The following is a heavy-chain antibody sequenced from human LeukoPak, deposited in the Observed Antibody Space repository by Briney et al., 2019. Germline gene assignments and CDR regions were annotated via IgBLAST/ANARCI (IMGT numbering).Heavy chain of an antibody. CDR2: INWNGGST. CDR1: GFTFDDYG. CDR3: AKAVVPVISQHYFDY. J-gene: IGHJ4*02. D-gene: IGHD3-22*01. Sequence: GGSLRLSCAASGFTFDDYGLSWVRQAPGKGLEWVSTINWNGGSTGYADSVKGRFTISRDNAKNSLYLQMNSLRAEDTAVYYCAKAVVPVISQHYFDYWGQGILVTVSS. V-gene: IGHV3-20*04.